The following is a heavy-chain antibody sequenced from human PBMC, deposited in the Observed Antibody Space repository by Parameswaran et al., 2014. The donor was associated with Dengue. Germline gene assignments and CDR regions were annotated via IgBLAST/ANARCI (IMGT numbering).Heavy chain of an antibody. Sequence: VRQMPGKGLEWMGWINPKSGGTNYAQKFQGRVTMTRDTSINTAHMELSRLTSDDTAVYYCAKSRVVVRQRPFFDYWGQGTLVTVSS. CDR2: INPKSGGT. J-gene: IGHJ4*02. V-gene: IGHV1-2*02. CDR3: AKSRVVVRQRPFFDY. D-gene: IGHD2-15*01.